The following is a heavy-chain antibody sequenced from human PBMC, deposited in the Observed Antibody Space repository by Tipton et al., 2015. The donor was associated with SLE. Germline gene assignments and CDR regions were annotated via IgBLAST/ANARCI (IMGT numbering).Heavy chain of an antibody. V-gene: IGHV7-4-1*02. D-gene: IGHD3-10*01. J-gene: IGHJ3*02. CDR2: INTNTGNP. CDR3: ARGPGTGAFDI. Sequence: QLVQSGSELKKPGASVKVSCKASGYIFISYGINWVRQAPGQGLEWMGWINTNTGNPTFAQGFTGRFVFSLDTSVSTTSLQINSLKAEDTAMYYCARGPGTGAFDIWGQGTMVTVSS. CDR1: GYIFISYG.